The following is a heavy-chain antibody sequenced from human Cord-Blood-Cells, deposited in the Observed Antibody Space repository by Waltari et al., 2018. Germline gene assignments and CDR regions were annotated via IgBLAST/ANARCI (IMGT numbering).Heavy chain of an antibody. Sequence: EVQLVESGGGLVQPGRSLRLSCAASGFTFDDYAMHWVRHAPGKGLEWVSGSSWNSGSIGYADSVKGRFTISRDNAKNSLYLQMNSLRAEDTALYYCATLTIVVVPAARGDAFDIWGQGTMVTVSS. CDR1: GFTFDDYA. CDR3: ATLTIVVVPAARGDAFDI. D-gene: IGHD2-2*01. V-gene: IGHV3-9*01. CDR2: SSWNSGSI. J-gene: IGHJ3*02.